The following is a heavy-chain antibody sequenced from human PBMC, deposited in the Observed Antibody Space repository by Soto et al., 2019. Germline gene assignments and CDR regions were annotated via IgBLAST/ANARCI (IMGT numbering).Heavy chain of an antibody. CDR3: ASLRAAAGTHQLNWFDP. D-gene: IGHD1-7*01. CDR2: IYYSGST. V-gene: IGHV4-38-2*01. CDR1: GYSISSGYY. J-gene: IGHJ5*02. Sequence: PSETLSLTCAVSGYSISSGYYWGWIRQPPGKGLEWIGYIYYSGSTYHNPSLKSRVTISIDSSKNQFSLNLRSVTAADTAVYYCASLRAAAGTHQLNWFDPWGQGTLVTVSS.